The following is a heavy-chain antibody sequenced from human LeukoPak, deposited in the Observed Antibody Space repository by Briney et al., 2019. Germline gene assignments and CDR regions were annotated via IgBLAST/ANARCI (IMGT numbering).Heavy chain of an antibody. Sequence: GGSLRLSCAASGFTLSSYEMNWVRQAPGKGLEWVSYISSSGSTIYYADSVKGRFTISRDNAKNSLYLQMNSLRAEDTAVYYCARVLGIPLGYWGQGTLVTVSS. CDR1: GFTLSSYE. CDR2: ISSSGSTI. J-gene: IGHJ4*02. CDR3: ARVLGIPLGY. D-gene: IGHD1-14*01. V-gene: IGHV3-48*03.